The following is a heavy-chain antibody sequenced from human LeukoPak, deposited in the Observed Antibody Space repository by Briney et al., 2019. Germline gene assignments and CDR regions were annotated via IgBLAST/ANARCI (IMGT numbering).Heavy chain of an antibody. D-gene: IGHD3-10*01. CDR1: GFTFGDYT. J-gene: IGHJ6*03. V-gene: IGHV3-49*03. CDR3: ARDLTYGSGTKTYYYYMDV. CDR2: IRNKGSGGTT. Sequence: QPGRSLRLSCTSSGFTFGDYTMSWFRQAPGKGLGWVGLIRNKGSGGTTECAASVKGRFTISRDDSKDIAYLQMNSLKTEDSAVYYCARDLTYGSGTKTYYYYMDVWGRGTAVTVSS.